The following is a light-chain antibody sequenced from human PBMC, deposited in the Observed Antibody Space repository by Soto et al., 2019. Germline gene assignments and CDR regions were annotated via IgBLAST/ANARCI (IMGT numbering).Light chain of an antibody. CDR2: GAS. CDR1: QSVSSN. J-gene: IGKJ1*01. CDR3: QQYSDWPPWT. Sequence: EVVMTQSPATLSVSPGERATLSCRASQSVSSNLAWYQQKPGQAPRLLIYGASTRATGIAPRFSGGGSGTEFTLTISSLQSEDFAVYFCQQYSDWPPWTFGQGTKVDI. V-gene: IGKV3-15*01.